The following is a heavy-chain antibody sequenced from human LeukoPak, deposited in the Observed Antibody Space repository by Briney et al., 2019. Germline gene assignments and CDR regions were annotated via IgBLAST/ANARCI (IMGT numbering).Heavy chain of an antibody. CDR2: ISGSGGST. CDR1: GFTFSSYS. Sequence: PGGSLRLSCAASGFTFSSYSMSWVRQAPGKGLEWVSAISGSGGSTYYADSVKGRFTISRDNSKNTLYLQMNSLRAEDTAVYYCAKDTGLYSHGPIDYWGRGTLVTVSS. CDR3: AKDTGLYSHGPIDY. J-gene: IGHJ4*02. V-gene: IGHV3-23*01. D-gene: IGHD5-18*01.